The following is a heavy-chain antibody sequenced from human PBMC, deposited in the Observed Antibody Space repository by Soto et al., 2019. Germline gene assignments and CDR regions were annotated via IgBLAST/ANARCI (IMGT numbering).Heavy chain of an antibody. D-gene: IGHD6-6*01. CDR3: ARDLYPYSSSYYYDGMEV. V-gene: IGHV1-69*01. Sequence: QVQLVQSGAEVKKPGSSVKVSCKASGGTFSSYAISWVRQAPGQGLEWMGGIIPIFGTANYAQKFRGRVTITADEYTRTAYMELSSLRSEDTAVYYYARDLYPYSSSYYYDGMEVWGQGTTVTVSS. CDR1: GGTFSSYA. CDR2: IIPIFGTA. J-gene: IGHJ6*02.